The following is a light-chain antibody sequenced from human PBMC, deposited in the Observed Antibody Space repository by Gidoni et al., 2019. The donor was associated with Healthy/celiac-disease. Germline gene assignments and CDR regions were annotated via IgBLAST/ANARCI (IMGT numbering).Light chain of an antibody. J-gene: IGKJ2*01. V-gene: IGKV1-39*01. CDR2: AAS. CDR1: QSISSY. CDR3: QQSYRTPYT. Sequence: EIQMTQSPSSLSAAVGDRVTITCRASQSISSYLNWYQQKPGKAPKLLLYAASILQSGVPSSFSGSGSGTDFTLTISSLQPEDFATYYCQQSYRTPYTFGQGTKLEIK.